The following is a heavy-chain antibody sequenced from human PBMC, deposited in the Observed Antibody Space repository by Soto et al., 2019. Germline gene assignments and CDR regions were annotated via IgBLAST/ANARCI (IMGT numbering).Heavy chain of an antibody. J-gene: IGHJ5*02. CDR1: GYTFVNFD. V-gene: IGHV1-8*01. D-gene: IGHD6-13*01. CDR2: MNPGSGQT. Sequence: QVQLVQSGAEVKEPGASVRVSCKDSGYTFVNFDISWVRQAAGQGLEWLGWMNPGSGQTGYASKFQGRVAMTRDSSTGTSHLELSSLTSGDTAVYYCARMSSAGTLNWFDPWGQGTLVTVSS. CDR3: ARMSSAGTLNWFDP.